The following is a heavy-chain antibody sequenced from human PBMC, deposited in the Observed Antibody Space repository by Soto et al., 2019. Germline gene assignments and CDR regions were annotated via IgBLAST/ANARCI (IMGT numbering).Heavy chain of an antibody. CDR1: GGSISSSSYY. Sequence: PSETLSLTCTVSGGSISSSSYYWGWIRRPPGKGLEWIGSIYYSGSTYYNPSLKSRVTISVDTSKNQFSLKLSSVTAADTAVYYCATIAVAALYGMDVWGQGTTVTVSS. D-gene: IGHD6-19*01. V-gene: IGHV4-39*01. J-gene: IGHJ6*02. CDR2: IYYSGST. CDR3: ATIAVAALYGMDV.